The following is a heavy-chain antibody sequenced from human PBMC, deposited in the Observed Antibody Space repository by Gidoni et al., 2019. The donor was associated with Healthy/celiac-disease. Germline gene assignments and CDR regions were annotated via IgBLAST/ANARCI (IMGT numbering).Heavy chain of an antibody. V-gene: IGHV1-69*01. CDR2: IIPIFGTA. J-gene: IGHJ4*02. CDR1: GGPFSSYA. Sequence: QVQLVQSGAEVKKPGSSVKVSCKASGGPFSSYAISWVRQAPGQGLEWMGGIIPIFGTANYAQKFQGRVTITADESTSTAYMELSSLRSEDTAVYYCARRPYYYDSSGYLWGYFDYWGQGTLVTVSS. CDR3: ARRPYYYDSSGYLWGYFDY. D-gene: IGHD3-22*01.